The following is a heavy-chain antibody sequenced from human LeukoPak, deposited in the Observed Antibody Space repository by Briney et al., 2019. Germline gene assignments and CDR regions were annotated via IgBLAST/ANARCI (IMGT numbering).Heavy chain of an antibody. Sequence: SETLSLTCTVSGGSISSSNYYWGWIRPPPGTGLEWIGSIYYSGSTYYNPSLKSRVTISVDTSKNQFSLKLSSVTAADTAVYYCARLDGYCSGGSCYSVSFVDPWGQGTLVTVSS. D-gene: IGHD2-15*01. CDR2: IYYSGST. V-gene: IGHV4-39*01. J-gene: IGHJ5*02. CDR1: GGSISSSNYY. CDR3: ARLDGYCSGGSCYSVSFVDP.